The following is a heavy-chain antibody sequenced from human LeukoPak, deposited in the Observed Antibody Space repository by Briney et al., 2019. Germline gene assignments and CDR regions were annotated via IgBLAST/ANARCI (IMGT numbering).Heavy chain of an antibody. CDR3: VKGGFTYYDD. D-gene: IGHD3-22*01. Sequence: AGGSLRLSCAASGFTFDYSAMTWVRQAPEKRLEWVSTINTGDITFYADSVKGRFTISRDNSKNALFLQMNSLRAEDTAIYYCVKGGFTYYDDWGQGTLVTVSS. J-gene: IGHJ4*02. CDR1: GFTFDYSA. CDR2: INTGDIT. V-gene: IGHV3-23*01.